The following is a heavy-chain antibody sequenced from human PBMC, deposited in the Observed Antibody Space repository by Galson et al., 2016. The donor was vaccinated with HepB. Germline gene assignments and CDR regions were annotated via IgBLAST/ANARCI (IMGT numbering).Heavy chain of an antibody. J-gene: IGHJ4*02. Sequence: SLRLSCAASGFTFSGYGMHWVRQAPGKGLEWVAADSMDGRRKFYADSVKGRFTISRDNSNNMLFLQMDSLRPDDTAVYYCAKRHEYCPPVGCSFDYWGQGTLVSVAS. CDR1: GFTFSGYG. CDR2: DSMDGRRK. D-gene: IGHD2/OR15-2a*01. V-gene: IGHV3-30*18. CDR3: AKRHEYCPPVGCSFDY.